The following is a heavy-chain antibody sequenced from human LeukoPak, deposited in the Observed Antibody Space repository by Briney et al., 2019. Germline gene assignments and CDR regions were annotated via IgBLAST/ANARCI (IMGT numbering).Heavy chain of an antibody. Sequence: SETLSLTCNVSGAAMSSYYWSWFRQPPGKGLEWITYIYYSGSTKHNPSLKSRVTASLDTSKNQFSLKLSSVTAADTAVYYCARREAGYCSGGSCSSGGWFDPWGQGTLVTVSS. CDR1: GAAMSSYY. V-gene: IGHV4-59*12. D-gene: IGHD2-15*01. J-gene: IGHJ5*02. CDR2: IYYSGST. CDR3: ARREAGYCSGGSCSSGGWFDP.